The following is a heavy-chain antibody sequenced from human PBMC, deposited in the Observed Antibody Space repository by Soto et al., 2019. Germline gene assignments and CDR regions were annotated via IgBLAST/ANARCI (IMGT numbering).Heavy chain of an antibody. J-gene: IGHJ4*02. D-gene: IGHD2-15*01. CDR2: IYYSGYT. CDR1: GGSISSGGYY. CDR3: ARVLGYCTGGNCYPDY. V-gene: IGHV4-31*03. Sequence: SETLSLTCTVSGGSISSGGYYWSWIRQHPGKGLEWIGFIYYSGYTYYNPSLKSRVSISVDTSKNQFSLKLSSVTAADTAVYYCARVLGYCTGGNCYPDYWGQGTLVTVSS.